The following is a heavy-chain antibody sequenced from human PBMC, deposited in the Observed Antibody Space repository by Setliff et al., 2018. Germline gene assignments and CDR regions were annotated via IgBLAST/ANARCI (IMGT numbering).Heavy chain of an antibody. J-gene: IGHJ3*02. V-gene: IGHV3-74*01. Sequence: GGSLRLSCGASGFTFSNYWMHWVRRAPGKGLVWVSRINTDGSSTTHADSVKGRFTISRDNAKNTLYLQMNSLRAEDTAVYYCARVYYDSPWAFDIWGQGTMVTVSS. CDR3: ARVYYDSPWAFDI. D-gene: IGHD3-22*01. CDR1: GFTFSNYW. CDR2: INTDGSST.